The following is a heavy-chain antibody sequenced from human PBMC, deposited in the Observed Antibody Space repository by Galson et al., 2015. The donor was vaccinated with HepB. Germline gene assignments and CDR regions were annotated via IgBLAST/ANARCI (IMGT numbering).Heavy chain of an antibody. CDR3: ARTSGYNYGDYYYYGMDV. D-gene: IGHD5-18*01. CDR2: IDWDDKK. Sequence: PALVKPTQTLTLTCSCSGFSLTTSAMRVSWIRQPPGKALEWLACIDWDDKKFYSTSLRTRLTISKDTSKNQVVLTMTDMDPVDTATYFCARTSGYNYGDYYYYGMDVWGQGTTVTVSS. CDR1: GFSLTTSAMR. J-gene: IGHJ6*02. V-gene: IGHV2-70*04.